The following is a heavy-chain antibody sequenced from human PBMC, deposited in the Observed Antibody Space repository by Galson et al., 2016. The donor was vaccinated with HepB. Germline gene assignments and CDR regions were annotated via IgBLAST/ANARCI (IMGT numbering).Heavy chain of an antibody. CDR2: ISGSSHTI. J-gene: IGHJ4*02. CDR1: GFTFSTYS. V-gene: IGHV3-48*02. Sequence: SLRLSCAASGFTFSTYSMNWVRQAPGKGLEWISYISGSSHTIYYADSVKGRFTISRDNAKNSLYLQMSSLRDEDTAVYYCARGTQWLVPDWGQGTMVTVSS. CDR3: ARGTQWLVPD. D-gene: IGHD6-19*01.